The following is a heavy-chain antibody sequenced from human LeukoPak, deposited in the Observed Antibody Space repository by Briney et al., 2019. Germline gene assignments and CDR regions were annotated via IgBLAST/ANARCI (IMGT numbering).Heavy chain of an antibody. D-gene: IGHD3-9*01. CDR3: ARLAPGNYDILTGDPKVVFDY. Sequence: SETLSLTCTVSGGSISSFFWNWIRQPPGKGLEWICYVHPSGSTKYNPSLKSRLIISVDMSKNQFSLKLRSVSVADTAVYYCARLAPGNYDILTGDPKVVFDYWGQGALVTVSS. CDR1: GGSISSFF. CDR2: VHPSGST. V-gene: IGHV4-59*01. J-gene: IGHJ4*02.